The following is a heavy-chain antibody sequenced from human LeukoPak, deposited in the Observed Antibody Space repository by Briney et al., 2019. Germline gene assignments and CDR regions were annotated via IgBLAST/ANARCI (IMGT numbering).Heavy chain of an antibody. Sequence: GGSLRLSCAASGFTVSSNYMSWVRQAPGKGLEWVSVIYSGGSTYYADSVKGRFTISRDNSKNTLYLQMNSLRAEDTAVYYCAKDQVWLNDAFDIWGQGTMVTVSS. CDR3: AKDQVWLNDAFDI. J-gene: IGHJ3*02. CDR1: GFTVSSNY. V-gene: IGHV3-53*01. D-gene: IGHD5-24*01. CDR2: IYSGGST.